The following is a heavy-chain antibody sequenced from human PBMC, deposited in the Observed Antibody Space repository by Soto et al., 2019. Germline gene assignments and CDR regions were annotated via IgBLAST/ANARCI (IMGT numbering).Heavy chain of an antibody. CDR3: ARGPPYEVAGTGDFYYYYGMDV. CDR2: IWYDGSNK. Sequence: GGSLRLSCAASGFTFSSYGMHWVRQAPGKGLEWVAVIWYDGSNKYYADSVKGRFTISRDNSKNTLYLQMSRLRSDDTAVYYCARGPPYEVAGTGDFYYYYGMDVWGQGTTVTVSS. J-gene: IGHJ6*02. V-gene: IGHV3-33*01. D-gene: IGHD6-19*01. CDR1: GFTFSSYG.